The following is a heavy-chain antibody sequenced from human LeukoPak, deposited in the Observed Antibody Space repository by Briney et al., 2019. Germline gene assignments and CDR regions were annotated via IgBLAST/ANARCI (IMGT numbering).Heavy chain of an antibody. Sequence: GGSRRLSCFGSGFTFSNYWMTWLRQAPGEGLEWVANIKEDGSVIYYADSVKGRFTISRDNAKNSLYLQMNSLRVEDTAVYYCATGRWYGEFAGSGFDDWGQGILVTVSS. D-gene: IGHD3-10*01. CDR3: ATGRWYGEFAGSGFDD. CDR2: IKEDGSVI. V-gene: IGHV3-7*01. J-gene: IGHJ4*02. CDR1: GFTFSNYW.